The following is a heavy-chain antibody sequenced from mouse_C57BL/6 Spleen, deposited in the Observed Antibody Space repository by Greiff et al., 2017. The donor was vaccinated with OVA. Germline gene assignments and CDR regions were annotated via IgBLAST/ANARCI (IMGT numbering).Heavy chain of an antibody. CDR3: ARWLPHYFDY. Sequence: QVQLQQSGPELVKPGASVKISCKASGYAFSSSWMNWVKQRPGKGLEWIGRIYPGDGDTNYNGKFKGKATLTADKSSSTAYMQLSSLTSEDSAVYFCARWLPHYFDYGGQGTTLTVSS. CDR2: IYPGDGDT. V-gene: IGHV1-82*01. D-gene: IGHD2-2*01. J-gene: IGHJ2*01. CDR1: GYAFSSSW.